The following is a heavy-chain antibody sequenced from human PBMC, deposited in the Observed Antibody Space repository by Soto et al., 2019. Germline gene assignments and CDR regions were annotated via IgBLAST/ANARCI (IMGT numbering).Heavy chain of an antibody. CDR1: GFTFSDHY. CDR3: ARELMTTVTYFDY. V-gene: IGHV3-72*01. Sequence: PGGSLRLSCAASGFTFSDHYMDWVRQAPGKGLEWVGRTRNKAHSYTTEYAASVKGRFTISRDDSKNSLYLQMNSLKAEDTAVYYCARELMTTVTYFDYWGQGPLVTVSS. D-gene: IGHD4-17*01. J-gene: IGHJ4*02. CDR2: TRNKAHSYTT.